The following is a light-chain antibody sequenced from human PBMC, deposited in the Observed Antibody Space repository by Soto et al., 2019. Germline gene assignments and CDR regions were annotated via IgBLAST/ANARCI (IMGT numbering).Light chain of an antibody. CDR1: SSNIGSGYD. CDR3: CSYGGGYTPLV. CDR2: GNT. Sequence: QSVLTQPPSVSGAPGQRVTISCTGGSSNIGSGYDVHWYQQLPGTAPKLLIYGNTNRPSGVPDRFSASTSATSASLAITGLQAEDEGDYYCCSYGGGYTPLVFGGGTKLTVL. J-gene: IGLJ2*01. V-gene: IGLV1-40*01.